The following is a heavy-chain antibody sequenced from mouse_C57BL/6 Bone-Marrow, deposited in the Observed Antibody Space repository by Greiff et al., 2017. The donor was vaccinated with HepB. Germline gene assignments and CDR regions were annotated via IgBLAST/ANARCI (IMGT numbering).Heavy chain of an antibody. Sequence: VKLMESGAELVRPGASVKLSCKASGYTFTDYYINWVKQRPGQGLEWIARIYPGSGNTYYNEKFKGKATLTAEKSSSTAYMQLSSLTSEDSAVYFCARWGGYSYYFDYWGQGTTLTVSS. J-gene: IGHJ2*01. CDR3: ARWGGYSYYFDY. V-gene: IGHV1-76*01. CDR1: GYTFTDYY. CDR2: IYPGSGNT. D-gene: IGHD2-3*01.